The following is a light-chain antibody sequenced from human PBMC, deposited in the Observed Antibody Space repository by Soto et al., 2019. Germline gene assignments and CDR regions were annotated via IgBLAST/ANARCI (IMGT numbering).Light chain of an antibody. CDR3: QHYNSYSEA. CDR1: QTISSW. J-gene: IGKJ1*01. Sequence: DIQMTQSPSTLSGSVGVRVTITCRASQTISSWLAWYQQKPGKAPKLLIYKASTLKSGVPSRFSGSGSGTEFTLTISSLQPDDVATYYCQHYNSYSEAFGQGTKVELK. CDR2: KAS. V-gene: IGKV1-5*03.